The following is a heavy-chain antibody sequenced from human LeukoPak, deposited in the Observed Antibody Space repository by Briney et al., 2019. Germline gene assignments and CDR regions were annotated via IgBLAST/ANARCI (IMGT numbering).Heavy chain of an antibody. J-gene: IGHJ4*02. Sequence: PGGSLRLSCAASGFTFSSYSMSWVRQAPGKGLEWVSYIRSSSSTIYYADSVKGRFTISTDNANNSLYLQMNSLRAEDTAVYYCARFIAAPYYFDYWGRGTLVTVSS. CDR1: GFTFSSYS. CDR3: ARFIAAPYYFDY. CDR2: IRSSSSTI. D-gene: IGHD6-13*01. V-gene: IGHV3-48*01.